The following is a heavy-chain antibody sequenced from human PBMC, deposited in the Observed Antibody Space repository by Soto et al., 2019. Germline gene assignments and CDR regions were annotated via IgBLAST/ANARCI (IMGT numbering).Heavy chain of an antibody. V-gene: IGHV4-59*01. J-gene: IGHJ6*04. CDR3: ARGGDIVVVPAAISYYYYGMDV. CDR1: GGSISSYY. CDR2: IYYSGST. D-gene: IGHD2-2*02. Sequence: QVQLQESGPGLVKPSETLSLTCTVSGGSISSYYWSWIRQPPGKGLEWIGYIYYSGSTNYNPSLTRRVTRSVDTSKNHCSLKLSSVTAADTAVYYCARGGDIVVVPAAISYYYYGMDVWGEGTTVTVSS.